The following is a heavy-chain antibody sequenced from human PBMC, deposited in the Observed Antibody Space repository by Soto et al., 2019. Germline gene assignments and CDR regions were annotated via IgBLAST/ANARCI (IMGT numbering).Heavy chain of an antibody. V-gene: IGHV1-69*12. J-gene: IGHJ5*02. D-gene: IGHD5-12*01. CDR3: ATPVQEMATSNWLDP. CDR2: IIPIFDTA. CDR1: GCTFSSYA. Sequence: QVQLVQSGAEVKKPGSSVKVSCKASGCTFSSYAISWVRQAPGQGLEWIGGIIPIFDTANYAQKFQGRVTITADEFTSTAYMELSSLRSEDTAVYYGATPVQEMATSNWLDPWGQGTLVTVSS.